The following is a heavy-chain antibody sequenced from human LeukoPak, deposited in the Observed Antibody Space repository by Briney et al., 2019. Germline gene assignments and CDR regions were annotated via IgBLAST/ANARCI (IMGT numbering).Heavy chain of an antibody. CDR3: TKTAPAAIYWFDP. Sequence: GGSLRLSCAASGFTFSSYAMTWVRQAPEKGLEWVSAISGSGGSTYYADSVKGRFTISRDNSKNTLYLQMNSLRAEGTAVYYCTKTAPAAIYWFDPWGQGTLVTVSS. D-gene: IGHD2-2*02. V-gene: IGHV3-23*01. CDR1: GFTFSSYA. CDR2: ISGSGGST. J-gene: IGHJ5*02.